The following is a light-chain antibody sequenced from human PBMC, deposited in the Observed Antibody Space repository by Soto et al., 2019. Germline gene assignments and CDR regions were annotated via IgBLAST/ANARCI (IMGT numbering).Light chain of an antibody. CDR2: GAS. CDR1: QSISSSY. J-gene: IGKJ1*01. Sequence: EIVLTQSPGTLSLFPGERATLSCRASQSISSSYLAWYQQKPGQAPRLLIHGASNRATGIPDRFSGAGSGTDFTLTISRLEPKDFAVYYCHQYGSAPAWTFGQGTKVEIK. CDR3: HQYGSAPAWT. V-gene: IGKV3-20*01.